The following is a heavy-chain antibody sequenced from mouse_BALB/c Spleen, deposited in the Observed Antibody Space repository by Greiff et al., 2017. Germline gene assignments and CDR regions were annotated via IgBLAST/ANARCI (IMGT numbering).Heavy chain of an antibody. CDR3: TRGGRYDRDYFDY. Sequence: EVKLVESGGGLVKPGGSLKLSCAASGFTFSSYTMSWVRQTPEKRLEWVATISSGGSYTYYPDSVKGRFTISRDNAKNTLYLQMSSLKSEDTAMYYCTRGGRYDRDYFDYWGQGTTLTVSS. J-gene: IGHJ2*01. V-gene: IGHV5-6-4*01. CDR2: ISSGGSYT. CDR1: GFTFSSYT. D-gene: IGHD2-14*01.